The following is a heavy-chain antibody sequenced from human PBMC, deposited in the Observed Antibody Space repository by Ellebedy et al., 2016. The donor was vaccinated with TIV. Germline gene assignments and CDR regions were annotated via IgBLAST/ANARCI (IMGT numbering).Heavy chain of an antibody. CDR3: ARDDDPNSGYDPYYYFDL. J-gene: IGHJ2*01. V-gene: IGHV3-7*01. CDR1: GFTFSTYW. CDR2: TKQDGSEK. D-gene: IGHD5-12*01. Sequence: GESLKISCAASGFTFSTYWMGWVRQAAGKGLEWVANTKQDGSEKYYVDSVMGRFTISRDNAKNTLYLQMNSLRAEDTAVYYCARDDDPNSGYDPYYYFDLWGRGTLVTVSS.